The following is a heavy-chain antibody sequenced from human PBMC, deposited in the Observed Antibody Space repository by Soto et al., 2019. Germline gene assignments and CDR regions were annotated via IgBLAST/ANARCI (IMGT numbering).Heavy chain of an antibody. Sequence: QVQLVESGGGVVQPGRSLRLSCAASGFTFSSYGMHWVRQAPGKGLEWVAVIWYDGSNKYYADSVKGRFTISRDNSKNTLYLQMNSLRAEDTAVYYCARDRCSSTSCYQKYWGQGNLVTVSS. J-gene: IGHJ4*02. D-gene: IGHD2-2*01. CDR2: IWYDGSNK. V-gene: IGHV3-33*01. CDR1: GFTFSSYG. CDR3: ARDRCSSTSCYQKY.